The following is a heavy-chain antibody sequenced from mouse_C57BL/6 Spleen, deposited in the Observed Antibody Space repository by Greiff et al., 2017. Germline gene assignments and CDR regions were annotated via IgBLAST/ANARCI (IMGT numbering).Heavy chain of an antibody. V-gene: IGHV3-6*01. CDR3: ARDDGYPFAY. D-gene: IGHD2-3*01. J-gene: IGHJ3*01. CDR2: LSYDGSN. CDR1: GYSITSGYY. Sequence: VQLKQSGPGLVKPSQSLSLSCSATGYSITSGYYRNWIRQFPGNKLELMGYLSYDGSNNYNPSLKNRSSITRDTSKNQFFLKLHSGTTEDTATYYCARDDGYPFAYWGQGTLVTVSA.